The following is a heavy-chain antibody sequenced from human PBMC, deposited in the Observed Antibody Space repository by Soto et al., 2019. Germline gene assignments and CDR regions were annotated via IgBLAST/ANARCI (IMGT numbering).Heavy chain of an antibody. V-gene: IGHV4-34*01. D-gene: IGHD6-19*01. CDR3: ACLEGIAVAEGAFDI. CDR1: GGSFSGYY. CDR2: INHSGST. Sequence: QVQLQQWGAGLMKPSETLSLTCAVYGGSFSGYYWSWIRQPPGKGLEWIGEINHSGSTNYNASLKSRVTISVDTSKNQFSLKLSSVTAADTAVYYCACLEGIAVAEGAFDIWGQGTMVTVSS. J-gene: IGHJ3*02.